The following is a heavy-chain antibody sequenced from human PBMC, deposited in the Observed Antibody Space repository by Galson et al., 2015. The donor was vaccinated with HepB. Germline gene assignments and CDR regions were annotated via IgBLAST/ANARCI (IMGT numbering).Heavy chain of an antibody. V-gene: IGHV3-23*01. CDR1: GFTFSTYP. Sequence: SLRLSCAASGFTFSTYPMSWVRQAPGKGLEWVSVISGSGGTTKSADSVKGRFTISRDNSKNTLYLQMNSLRAEDTALYYCAKDSRRFDYWGQGTLVTVSS. CDR3: AKDSRRFDY. J-gene: IGHJ4*02. CDR2: ISGSGGTT.